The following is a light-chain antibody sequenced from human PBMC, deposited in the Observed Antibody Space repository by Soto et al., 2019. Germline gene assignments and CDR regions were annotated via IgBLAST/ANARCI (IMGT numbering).Light chain of an antibody. V-gene: IGKV3-15*01. CDR1: QSVSSN. Sequence: EIVMTQSPATLSVSPGERATISCRASQSVSSNLAWYQQKPGQAPRLLIYGASTRATGIPARFSGSGSGTEFTLTISSLQSEDFAVYYCQYYGNSPRVTFGGGTKVEIK. J-gene: IGKJ4*01. CDR3: QYYGNSPRVT. CDR2: GAS.